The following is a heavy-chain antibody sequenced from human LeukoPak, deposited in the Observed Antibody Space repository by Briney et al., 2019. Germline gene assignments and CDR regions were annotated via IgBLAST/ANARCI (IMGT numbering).Heavy chain of an antibody. V-gene: IGHV3-53*01. J-gene: IGHJ4*02. CDR3: ALSGWSTPYYFDY. CDR2: IYSGGST. D-gene: IGHD6-19*01. CDR1: GFTVSSNY. Sequence: GGSLRLSCAASGFTVSSNYRSWVRQAPGKGLEWVSVIYSGGSTYYADSVKGRFTISRDNSKNTLYLQMNSLRAEDTAVYYCALSGWSTPYYFDYWGQGTLVTVSS.